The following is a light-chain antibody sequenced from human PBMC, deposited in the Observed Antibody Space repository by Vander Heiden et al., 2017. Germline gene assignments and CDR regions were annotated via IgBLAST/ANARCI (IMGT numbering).Light chain of an antibody. CDR2: VAS. V-gene: IGKV3D-15*01. CDR1: QDISTM. CDR3: QQYEKWPRT. J-gene: IGKJ5*01. Sequence: ELVMTQSPTPLSFSPGETAPLSCRASQDISTMLAWYQQKPGQTPRLLIYVASTRATGTPARFSGSGSATEFTLTSSSLQYEDFVVYYCQQYEKWPRTFGQGTRLEIK.